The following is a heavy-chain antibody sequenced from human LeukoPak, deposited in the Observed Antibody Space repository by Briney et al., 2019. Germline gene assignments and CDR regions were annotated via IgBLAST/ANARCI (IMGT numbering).Heavy chain of an antibody. V-gene: IGHV4-4*02. J-gene: IGHJ4*02. CDR1: GISITCSQW. Sequence: SGTLSLTCTVSGISITCSQWWSWVRQSPGKGLGWIGEINLEGRANYSPALKTRGPISMDESENQFSLSLASVTAANPAGDFCSRLKTLGIMWCPADYWGPGTLVTVSS. CDR2: INLEGRA. D-gene: IGHD2-21*01. CDR3: SRLKTLGIMWCPADY.